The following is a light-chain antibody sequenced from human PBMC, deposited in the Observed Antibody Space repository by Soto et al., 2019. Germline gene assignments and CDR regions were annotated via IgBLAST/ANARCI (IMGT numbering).Light chain of an antibody. V-gene: IGLV2-11*01. Sequence: QSALTQPRSVSGSPGQSVTISCTGNSSDVGGYNYVSWYEQHPVKAPKLMIYDVTKRPSGVPDRFSGSKSGNTASLTISALQAEDEADYYCCSYAGSYTWVFGTGTKVTVL. J-gene: IGLJ1*01. CDR2: DVT. CDR1: SSDVGGYNY. CDR3: CSYAGSYTWV.